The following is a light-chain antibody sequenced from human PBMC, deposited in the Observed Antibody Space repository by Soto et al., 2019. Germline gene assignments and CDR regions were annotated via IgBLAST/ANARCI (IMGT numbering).Light chain of an antibody. CDR1: QDIKNY. CDR2: DAF. Sequence: DIPMTQSPSSLSAFVGDSITITCRASQDIKNYLDWYPHKPGKALKLLIYDAFRSDTGVPSRFSGSGSGTDLSFTINNLQPEDIATYYCQQYDSLPPTFGAGTRV. V-gene: IGKV1-33*01. CDR3: QQYDSLPPT. J-gene: IGKJ3*01.